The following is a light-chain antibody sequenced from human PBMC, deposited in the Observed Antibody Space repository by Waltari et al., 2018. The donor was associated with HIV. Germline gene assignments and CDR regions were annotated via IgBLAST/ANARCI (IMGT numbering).Light chain of an antibody. Sequence: QSALTQPPSASGSLGQSVTISCSGTSDDIGGYNYVFWYQQYPAKAPKPLIYEVNKRASGVPDRISGSKSRNTASLTVSGLHAEDEAHYFFSSFAGSNTVVFGGGTKLTVL. J-gene: IGLJ2*01. CDR1: SDDIGGYNY. V-gene: IGLV2-8*01. CDR3: SSFAGSNTVV. CDR2: EVN.